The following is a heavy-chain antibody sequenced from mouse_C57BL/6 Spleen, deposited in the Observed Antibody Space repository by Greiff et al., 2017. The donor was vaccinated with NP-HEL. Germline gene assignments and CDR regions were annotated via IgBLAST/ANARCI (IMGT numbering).Heavy chain of an antibody. Sequence: VQLQESGAELARPGASVKLSCKASGYTFTSYGISWVKQRTGQGLEWIGEIYPRSGNTYYNEKFKGKATLTADKSSSTAYMELRSLTSEDSAVYFCASRPFTTVVADYWGQGTTLTVSS. V-gene: IGHV1-81*01. CDR2: IYPRSGNT. J-gene: IGHJ2*01. CDR1: GYTFTSYG. D-gene: IGHD1-1*01. CDR3: ASRPFTTVVADY.